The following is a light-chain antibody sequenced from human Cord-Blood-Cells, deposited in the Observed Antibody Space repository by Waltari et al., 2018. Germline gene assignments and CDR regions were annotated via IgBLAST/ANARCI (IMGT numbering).Light chain of an antibody. J-gene: IGLJ2*01. Sequence: QSALTQPAPVPGSPGQPLTISCTGTSSDVGGYNYVSWYQHHPVTAPKLMIYDVSNRPSGVSKHFSGSKSGNTASLPISGLQAEDEADYYSSSYTGSSTLVFGGGTKLTVL. V-gene: IGLV2-14*03. CDR3: SSYTGSSTLV. CDR1: SSDVGGYNY. CDR2: DVS.